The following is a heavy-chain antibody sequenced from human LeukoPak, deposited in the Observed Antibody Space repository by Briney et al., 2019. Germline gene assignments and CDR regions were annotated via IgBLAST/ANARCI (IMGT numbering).Heavy chain of an antibody. CDR1: GFTFSSYG. V-gene: IGHV3-30*18. CDR3: AKGTLLGYCSSTSYSDFDY. Sequence: GGSLTLSCAASGFTFSSYGMHWVRQAPGKGLEWVAVISYDGSNKYYAASVKARFTISRDNSKNTLYLQMNSLRAEDTAVYYCAKGTLLGYCSSTSYSDFDYWGQGTLVTVSS. J-gene: IGHJ4*02. CDR2: ISYDGSNK. D-gene: IGHD2-2*01.